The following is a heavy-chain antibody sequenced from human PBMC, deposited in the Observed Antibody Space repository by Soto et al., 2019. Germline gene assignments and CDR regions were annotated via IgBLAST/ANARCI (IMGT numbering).Heavy chain of an antibody. J-gene: IGHJ4*02. Sequence: QVQLQESGPGLVKPSQTLSVTCTVSGDSITRGPYYWSWVRQLPGRGLEWIGYIYFRGNSYSNPSLKSRITRSLDRSKNQFSLELKSVTAADTAVYYCARSGGSNSWYGVFDFWGQGTLVNVSS. D-gene: IGHD2-15*01. CDR1: GDSITRGPYY. V-gene: IGHV4-31*03. CDR2: IYFRGNS. CDR3: ARSGGSNSWYGVFDF.